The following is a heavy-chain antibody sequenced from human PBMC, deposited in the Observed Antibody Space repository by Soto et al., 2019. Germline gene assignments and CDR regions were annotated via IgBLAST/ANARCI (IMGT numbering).Heavy chain of an antibody. V-gene: IGHV3-23*01. CDR3: ARMEGMGPWAYYFDY. CDR2: IYGGGNDA. CDR1: GFTFSNFA. Sequence: EVQVLESGGGLVQPGGSLRLSCAATGFTFSNFAMSWVRQAPGKGLEWVARIYGGGNDAHYADSVKGRVTISRDNSKNTLYLQMNITRPEDTAVYYFARMEGMGPWAYYFDYWGQGTLVTVSS. D-gene: IGHD2-8*01. J-gene: IGHJ4*02.